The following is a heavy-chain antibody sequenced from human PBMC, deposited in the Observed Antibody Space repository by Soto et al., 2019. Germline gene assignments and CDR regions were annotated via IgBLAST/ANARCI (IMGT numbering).Heavy chain of an antibody. Sequence: ASVKVSCKASGYTFTSYYMHWVRQAPGQGLEWMGIINPSGGSTSYAQKFQGRVTMTRDTSTSTVYMELSSLRSEDTAVYYCARDPPNPGNRHGMDVWGQGTTVTISS. J-gene: IGHJ6*02. V-gene: IGHV1-46*01. CDR1: GYTFTSYY. CDR3: ARDPPNPGNRHGMDV. D-gene: IGHD4-4*01. CDR2: INPSGGST.